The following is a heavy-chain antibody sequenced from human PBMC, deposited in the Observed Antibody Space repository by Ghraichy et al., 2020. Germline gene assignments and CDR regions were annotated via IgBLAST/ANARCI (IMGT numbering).Heavy chain of an antibody. J-gene: IGHJ5*02. CDR3: ARGQGILYQGWFDP. CDR2: INHSGST. Sequence: SETLSLTCAVYGGSFSGYYWSWIRQPPGKGLEWIGEINHSGSTNYNPSLKGLVTISVDTSKTQFSLKLSSVTAADTAVYYCARGQGILYQGWFDPWGQGTRVTVSS. D-gene: IGHD2-8*01. V-gene: IGHV4-34*01. CDR1: GGSFSGYY.